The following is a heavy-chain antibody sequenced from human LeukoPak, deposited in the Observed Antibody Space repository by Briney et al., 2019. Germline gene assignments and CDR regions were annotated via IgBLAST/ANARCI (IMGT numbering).Heavy chain of an antibody. CDR3: AKGTYSSSPRDY. D-gene: IGHD6-6*01. Sequence: GGSLRLSCAASGFTFSGYAMSWVRQAPGKGLEWVSAISSGGGSTYYAGSVKGRFTISRDNSKNTLYLQMNSLRAEDTAVYYCAKGTYSSSPRDYWGQGTLVTVSS. CDR2: ISSGGGST. CDR1: GFTFSGYA. V-gene: IGHV3-23*01. J-gene: IGHJ4*02.